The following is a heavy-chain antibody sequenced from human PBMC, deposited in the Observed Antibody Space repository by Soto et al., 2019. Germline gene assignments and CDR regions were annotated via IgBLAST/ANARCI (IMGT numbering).Heavy chain of an antibody. Sequence: QAQLVQSGAEVKKPGASVKVSCKASGYTFTTYTVSWVRQAPGQGLEWRGWISTYNGNTNYAQQFQGRVSMTTDTTTSTAYMELGSLTSDDTAVYYCAREGLDCSGGGCYPARWLGPLGQGTQVTVSP. CDR3: AREGLDCSGGGCYPARWLGP. CDR2: ISTYNGNT. J-gene: IGHJ5*02. D-gene: IGHD2-15*01. V-gene: IGHV1-18*01. CDR1: GYTFTTYT.